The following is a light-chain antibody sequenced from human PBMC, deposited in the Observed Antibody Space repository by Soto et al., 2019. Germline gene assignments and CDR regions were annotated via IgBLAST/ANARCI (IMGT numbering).Light chain of an antibody. Sequence: ITLTPSPATPALSPGERATPSCRASQSVGSYLAWYQQKPGQAPRLIIYDASNRATGIPARFSGSGSGTDFTLTISSLEPEDFAVYYCQQRHNSITFGQGTRREIK. CDR3: QQRHNSIT. CDR1: QSVGSY. J-gene: IGKJ5*01. V-gene: IGKV3-11*01. CDR2: DAS.